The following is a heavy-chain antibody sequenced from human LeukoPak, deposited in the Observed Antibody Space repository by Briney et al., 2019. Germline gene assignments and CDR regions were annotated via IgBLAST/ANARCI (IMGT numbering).Heavy chain of an antibody. D-gene: IGHD3-10*01. CDR2: IYTSGST. J-gene: IGHJ4*02. CDR3: ARLRYGSGSYYILDY. CDR1: GGSISSYY. Sequence: SEPLSLTCTVSGGSISSYYWSWIRQPAGKGLEWIGRIYTSGSTNYNPSLKSRVTMSVDTSKNQFSLKLSSVTAADTAVYYCARLRYGSGSYYILDYWGQGTLVTVSS. V-gene: IGHV4-4*07.